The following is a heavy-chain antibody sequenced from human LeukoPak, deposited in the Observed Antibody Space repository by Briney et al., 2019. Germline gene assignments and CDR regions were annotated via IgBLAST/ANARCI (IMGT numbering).Heavy chain of an antibody. CDR2: MNQDGSDT. J-gene: IGHJ6*03. D-gene: IGHD6-19*01. CDR3: AKGAVAGTYYYYYYYMDV. Sequence: GGSLRLSCAVSGFTLSSDWMHWVRQAPGKGLEWVSRMNQDGSDTSYADSVKGRFTISRDNAKNTVYLQMNSLRAEDSAVYYCAKGAVAGTYYYYYYYMDVWGKGTTVTVSS. CDR1: GFTLSSDW. V-gene: IGHV3-74*01.